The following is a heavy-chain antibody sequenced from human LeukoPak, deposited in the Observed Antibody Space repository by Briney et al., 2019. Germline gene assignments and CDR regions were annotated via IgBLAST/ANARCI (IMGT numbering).Heavy chain of an antibody. CDR1: GYTFTTYG. V-gene: IGHV1-8*02. CDR2: MNPNSGNT. J-gene: IGHJ3*02. CDR3: ARGPYCSSTSCYLEAFDI. D-gene: IGHD2-2*01. Sequence: ASVKVSCKASGYTFTTYGINWVRQAPGQGLEWMGWMNPNSGNTGYAQKFQGRVTMTRNTSISTAYMELSSLRSEDTAVYYCARGPYCSSTSCYLEAFDIWGQGTMVTVSS.